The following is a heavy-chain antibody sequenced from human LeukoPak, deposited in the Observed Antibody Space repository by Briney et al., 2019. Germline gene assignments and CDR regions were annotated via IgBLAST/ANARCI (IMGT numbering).Heavy chain of an antibody. CDR2: INPNSGGT. J-gene: IGHJ6*02. Sequence: ASVKVSCKASGYTFTGYYMHWVRQAPGQGLEWMGWINPNSGGTNYAQKFQGRVTMTRDTSISTAYMELSRLRSDDTAVYYCARQYWSGGSCYKLYYYSGMDVWGQGTTGTVSS. CDR1: GYTFTGYY. CDR3: ARQYWSGGSCYKLYYYSGMDV. V-gene: IGHV1-2*02. D-gene: IGHD2-15*01.